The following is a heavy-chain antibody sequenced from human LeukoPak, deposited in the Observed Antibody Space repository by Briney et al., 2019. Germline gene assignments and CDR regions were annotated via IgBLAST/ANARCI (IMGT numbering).Heavy chain of an antibody. CDR1: GFTFSSYA. Sequence: GGSLRLSCAASGFTFSSYAMSWVRQAPGKGLEWVSAISGSGGSTYYADSVKGRFTISRDNSKNTLYLQMNSLRAEDTAVYYCAKVRPYYYDSSGYYYEGYFDYWGQGTLVTVSS. D-gene: IGHD3-22*01. V-gene: IGHV3-23*01. J-gene: IGHJ4*02. CDR3: AKVRPYYYDSSGYYYEGYFDY. CDR2: ISGSGGST.